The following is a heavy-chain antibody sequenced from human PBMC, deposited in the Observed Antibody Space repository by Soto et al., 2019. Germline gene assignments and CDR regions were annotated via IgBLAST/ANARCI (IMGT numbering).Heavy chain of an antibody. CDR1: GFTFSSYS. J-gene: IGHJ4*02. D-gene: IGHD3-10*01. CDR3: ARDQFYYGSGSYPPHLDY. Sequence: GGSLRLSCAASGFTFSSYSMNWVRQAPGKGLEWVSSISSSSSYIYYADSVKGRFTISRDDAKHSLYLQMNSLRAEDTAVYYCARDQFYYGSGSYPPHLDYWGQGTLVTVSS. CDR2: ISSSSSYI. V-gene: IGHV3-21*01.